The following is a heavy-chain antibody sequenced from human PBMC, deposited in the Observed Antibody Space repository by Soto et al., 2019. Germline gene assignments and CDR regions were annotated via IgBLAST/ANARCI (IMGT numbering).Heavy chain of an antibody. D-gene: IGHD6-13*01. CDR2: IKQDGSEE. CDR3: ARIAASGRGWDV. Sequence: EVQLVESGGGLVQPGGSRRLSCVDSGFTFSSYGISWVRQAPVKGLEGVGNIKQDGSEENYVDSVKGRFTISRDNAKNSIYLQMNSLRAEDTAVYYCARIAASGRGWDVWGQGTTVVVSS. J-gene: IGHJ6*02. CDR1: GFTFSSYG. V-gene: IGHV3-7*01.